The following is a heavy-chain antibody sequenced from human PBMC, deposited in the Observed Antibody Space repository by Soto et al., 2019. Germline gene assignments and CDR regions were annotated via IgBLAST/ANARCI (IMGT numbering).Heavy chain of an antibody. D-gene: IGHD6-19*01. CDR1: EFTFNTYW. CDR3: ARDWGTPGRGSAVGYYYHYGMDV. Sequence: EVQLVESGGGLVQPGGSLRLSCLASEFTFNTYWMNWVRQAPGRGLEWAANIKDDGSEKNYVDSVKGRFTISRDNAKNSLYLQMNSRRGEETAVYCCARDWGTPGRGSAVGYYYHYGMDVWGQGTTVTVSS. CDR2: IKDDGSEK. J-gene: IGHJ6*02. V-gene: IGHV3-7*05.